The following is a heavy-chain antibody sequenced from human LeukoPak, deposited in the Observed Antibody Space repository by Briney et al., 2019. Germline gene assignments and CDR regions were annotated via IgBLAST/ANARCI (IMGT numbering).Heavy chain of an antibody. J-gene: IGHJ4*02. CDR2: IYYSGST. CDR3: ARGYDSSAYYPFNY. D-gene: IGHD3-22*01. Sequence: SETLSLTCTVSGGSISSGDYYWSWIRQPPGKGLEWIGYIYYSGSTYYNPSLKSRVTISVDTSKNQFSLMLSSVTAADTAVYYCARGYDSSAYYPFNYWGQGTLVTVSS. V-gene: IGHV4-30-4*02. CDR1: GGSISSGDYY.